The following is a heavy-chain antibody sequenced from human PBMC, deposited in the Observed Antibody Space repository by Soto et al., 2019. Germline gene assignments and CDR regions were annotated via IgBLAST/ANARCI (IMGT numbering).Heavy chain of an antibody. J-gene: IGHJ5*02. CDR3: AREGPYCSGGSCSPDNWFDP. CDR1: GGSISSYY. V-gene: IGHV4-59*01. CDR2: IYYSGST. D-gene: IGHD2-15*01. Sequence: ETLSLTCTVSGGSISSYYWSWIRQPPGKGLEWIGYIYYSGSTNYNPSLKSRVTISVDTSKNQFSLKLSSVTAADTAVYYCAREGPYCSGGSCSPDNWFDPWGQGTLVTVSS.